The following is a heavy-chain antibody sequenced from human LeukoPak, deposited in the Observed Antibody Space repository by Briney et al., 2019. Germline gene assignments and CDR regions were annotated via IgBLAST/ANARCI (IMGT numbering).Heavy chain of an antibody. D-gene: IGHD7-27*01. Sequence: PGGSLRLSCAASGFTFSTYWMSWVRQAPGKGLEWAANIKEDGSEKYSVDSVKGRFTISRDNAKNSLYLQMNSLRAEDTAVYYCARPSPLTGDPHFDYWGQGTLVTVSS. J-gene: IGHJ4*02. CDR2: IKEDGSEK. CDR3: ARPSPLTGDPHFDY. V-gene: IGHV3-7*01. CDR1: GFTFSTYW.